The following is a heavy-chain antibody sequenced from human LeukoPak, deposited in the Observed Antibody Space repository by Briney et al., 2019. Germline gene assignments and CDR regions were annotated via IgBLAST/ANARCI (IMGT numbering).Heavy chain of an antibody. CDR2: IYYSGST. V-gene: IGHV4-59*08. J-gene: IGHJ6*02. D-gene: IGHD3-10*01. Sequence: PSETLSLTCTVSGGSISSYYWSWIRQPPGKGLEWIGYIYYSGSTNYNPSLKSRVTISADTSKNQFSLKLSSVTAADTAVYYCARHLSDYYGWGSYYPALDYYGLDVWGQGTTVTVSS. CDR3: ARHLSDYYGWGSYYPALDYYGLDV. CDR1: GGSISSYY.